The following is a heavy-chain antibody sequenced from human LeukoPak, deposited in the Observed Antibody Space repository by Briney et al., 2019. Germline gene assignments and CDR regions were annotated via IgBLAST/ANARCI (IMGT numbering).Heavy chain of an antibody. Sequence: ASMKASCKASGYTFTSYGITWVRQAPGQGLEWMGWISGYNGNTNYAQKLQGRVTMTTDTSTSTAYMELRSLRSDDTAVYYCARDLIAAAGTSFDYWGQGTLVTVSS. D-gene: IGHD6-13*01. J-gene: IGHJ4*02. CDR2: ISGYNGNT. CDR3: ARDLIAAAGTSFDY. CDR1: GYTFTSYG. V-gene: IGHV1-18*01.